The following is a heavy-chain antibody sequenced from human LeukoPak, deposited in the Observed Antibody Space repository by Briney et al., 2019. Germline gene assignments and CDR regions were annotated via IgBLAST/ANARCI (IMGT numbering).Heavy chain of an antibody. CDR2: ISAYNGNT. CDR3: ARVGGSSWYSGYYYYYYMDV. D-gene: IGHD6-13*01. Sequence: ASVKVSCKASGYTFTSYGISWVRQAPGQGLEWMGWISAYNGNTNYAQKLQGRVTITRNTSISTAYMELSSLRSEDTAVYYCARVGGSSWYSGYYYYYYMDVWGKGTTVTVSS. J-gene: IGHJ6*03. V-gene: IGHV1-18*01. CDR1: GYTFTSYG.